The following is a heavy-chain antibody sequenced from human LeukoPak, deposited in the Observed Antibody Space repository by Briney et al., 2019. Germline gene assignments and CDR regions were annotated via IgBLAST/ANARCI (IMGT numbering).Heavy chain of an antibody. CDR3: ARDRRADYGRNDDAFDI. CDR2: IGTGTDT. Sequence: PGGSLRLSCVASGFTFYNYDMHWVRQAPVKGLEWVSHIGTGTDTHYSGSVRGRFTISRENAKNSLYLHMNSLRAGDTAVYYCARDRRADYGRNDDAFDIWGQGTKVTV. CDR1: GFTFYNYD. J-gene: IGHJ3*02. V-gene: IGHV3-13*04. D-gene: IGHD4-23*01.